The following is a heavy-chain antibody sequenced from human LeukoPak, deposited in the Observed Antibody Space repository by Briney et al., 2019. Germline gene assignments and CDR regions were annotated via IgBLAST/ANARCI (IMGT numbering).Heavy chain of an antibody. V-gene: IGHV4-34*01. D-gene: IGHD5-12*01. J-gene: IGHJ4*02. CDR2: INHSGST. CDR3: ARGRWLRSEFDY. Sequence: SETLSLTCAVYGGSFSGYYWSWIRQPPGKGLEWIGEINHSGSTSYNPSLKSRVTISVDTSKNRFSLKLSSVTAADTAVYYCARGRWLRSEFDYWGQGTLVTVSS. CDR1: GGSFSGYY.